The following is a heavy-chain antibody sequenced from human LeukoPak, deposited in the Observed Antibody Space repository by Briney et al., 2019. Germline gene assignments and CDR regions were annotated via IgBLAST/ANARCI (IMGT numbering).Heavy chain of an antibody. CDR2: IYPGDSDT. Sequence: GESLKISCRGSGCSFTSYWIGWVRQMPGKGLEWMGIIYPGDSDTRYSPSFQGQVTISADKSVSNAYLQWSSLKASDTAMYYCARRPGDAFDIWGQGTMVTVSS. J-gene: IGHJ3*02. CDR1: GCSFTSYW. CDR3: ARRPGDAFDI. V-gene: IGHV5-51*01.